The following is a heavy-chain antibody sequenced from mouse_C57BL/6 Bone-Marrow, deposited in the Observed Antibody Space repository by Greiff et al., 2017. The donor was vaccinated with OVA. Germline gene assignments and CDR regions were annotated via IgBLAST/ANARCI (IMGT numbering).Heavy chain of an antibody. V-gene: IGHV7-3*01. J-gene: IGHJ2*01. CDR1: GFTFTNYY. Sequence: DVKLVESGGGLVQPGDSLSLSCAASGFTFTNYYMSWVRQPPGKALEWLAFIRNKPNGSTTEYSASVKGRFTISSDNSQSILYLQMNALRAEDRATYYCARYKGRVAVDYFDYWGQGTALTVSS. CDR3: ARYKGRVAVDYFDY. CDR2: IRNKPNGSTT. D-gene: IGHD1-1*01.